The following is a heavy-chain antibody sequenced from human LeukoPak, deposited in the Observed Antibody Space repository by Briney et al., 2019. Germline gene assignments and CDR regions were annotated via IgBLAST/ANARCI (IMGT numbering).Heavy chain of an antibody. V-gene: IGHV4-30-2*05. CDR3: ARAGIAAAGADY. J-gene: IGHJ4*02. D-gene: IGHD6-13*01. CDR1: GGSISSGGYS. Sequence: SQTLSLTCAVSGGSISSGGYSWSWIRQPPGKGLEWIGNIFHSGSTYYNPSLKSRVTISVDTSKNQFSLKLSSVTAADTAVYYCARAGIAAAGADYWGQGTLVTVSS. CDR2: IFHSGST.